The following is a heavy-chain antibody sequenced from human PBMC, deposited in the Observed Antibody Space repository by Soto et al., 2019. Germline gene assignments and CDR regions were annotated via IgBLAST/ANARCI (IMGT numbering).Heavy chain of an antibody. V-gene: IGHV3-30-3*01. CDR2: ISYDGSNK. J-gene: IGHJ4*02. D-gene: IGHD2-2*01. CDR1: GFTFSSYA. CDR3: ARDRPSPYCSSTSCSSYFDY. Sequence: GGSLRLSCAASGFTFSSYAMQWVRQAPGKGLEWVAVISYDGSNKYYADSVKGRFTISRDNSKNTLYLQMNSLRAEDTAVYYCARDRPSPYCSSTSCSSYFDYWGQGTLVTVSS.